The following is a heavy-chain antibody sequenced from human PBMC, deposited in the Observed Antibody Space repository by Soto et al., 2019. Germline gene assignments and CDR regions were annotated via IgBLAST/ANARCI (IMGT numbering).Heavy chain of an antibody. CDR1: GFTFSTYS. V-gene: IGHV3-21*01. D-gene: IGHD3-22*01. J-gene: IGHJ6*02. CDR2: ISDSSSYI. CDR3: ARYDSSGYYWPYYYYGMDV. Sequence: GGSLRLSCAASGFTFSTYSMNWVRQAPGKGLEWVSSISDSSSYIYYADSVRGRFTISRDNAKNSLYLQMNSLRAEDTAVYYCARYDSSGYYWPYYYYGMDVWGQGTTVTVSS.